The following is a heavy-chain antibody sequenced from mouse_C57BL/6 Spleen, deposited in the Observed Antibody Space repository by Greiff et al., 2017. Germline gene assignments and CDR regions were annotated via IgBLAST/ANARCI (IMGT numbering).Heavy chain of an antibody. D-gene: IGHD2-3*01. V-gene: IGHV1-80*01. CDR2: INPSNGGT. Sequence: QVQLQQSGAELVKPGASVKISCKASGYAFSSYWMNWVKQRPGKGLEWIGNINPSNGGTNYNEKFKSKATLTVDKSSSTADMQLSSLTSEDSAVYYCAINHDGPRYYFDYWGQGPTLTVSS. J-gene: IGHJ2*01. CDR3: AINHDGPRYYFDY. CDR1: GYAFSSYW.